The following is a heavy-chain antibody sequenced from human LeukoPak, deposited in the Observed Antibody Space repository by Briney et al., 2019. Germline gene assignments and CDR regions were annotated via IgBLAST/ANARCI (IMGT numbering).Heavy chain of an antibody. D-gene: IGHD6-19*01. CDR1: GFTFSSYG. J-gene: IGHJ4*02. Sequence: SGGSLRPSCAASGFTFSSYGMHWVRQAPGKGLEWVAFIRYDGSNKYYADSVKGRFTISRDNSKNSLYLQMNSLRAEDTAVYYCARDSSSGWYYHYWGQGTLVTVSS. CDR3: ARDSSSGWYYHY. CDR2: IRYDGSNK. V-gene: IGHV3-30*02.